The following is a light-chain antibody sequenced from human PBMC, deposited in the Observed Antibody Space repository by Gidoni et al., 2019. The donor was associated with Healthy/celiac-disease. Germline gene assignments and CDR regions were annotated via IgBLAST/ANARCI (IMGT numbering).Light chain of an antibody. J-gene: IGLJ2*01. CDR2: DVS. Sequence: QSALTQPASVSRSPGRSITISCTGTSSDVGGYNYVSWYQQHTGKAPKLMIYDVSNRPSGGSNRFSGSKSGNTASLTISGLQAEDEADYYCSSYTSSSTVVFGGGTKLTVL. CDR3: SSYTSSSTVV. V-gene: IGLV2-14*03. CDR1: SSDVGGYNY.